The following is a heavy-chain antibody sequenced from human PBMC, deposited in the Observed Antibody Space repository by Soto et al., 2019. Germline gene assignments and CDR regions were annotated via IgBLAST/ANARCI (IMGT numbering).Heavy chain of an antibody. D-gene: IGHD2-15*01. Sequence: SETLSLTCTVSGDSISGSSYYWGWIRQPPGKGLEWIGSILYSGSTYYNPSLQSRVSISVDTSKDQFSLKLSSVTAADTAVYYCARRSCSGGSCYTAPVDYWGQGTLVTVSS. CDR2: ILYSGST. CDR3: ARRSCSGGSCYTAPVDY. CDR1: GDSISGSSYY. V-gene: IGHV4-39*01. J-gene: IGHJ4*02.